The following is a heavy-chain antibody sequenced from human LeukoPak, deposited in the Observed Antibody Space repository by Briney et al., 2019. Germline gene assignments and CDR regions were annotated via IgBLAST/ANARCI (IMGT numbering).Heavy chain of an antibody. D-gene: IGHD3-10*01. CDR3: AKSLYYYGSGSYSVIDY. CDR1: GFTFSSYA. V-gene: IGHV3-23*01. CDR2: ISGSGGST. Sequence: GGSLRLSCAAPGFTFSSYAMSWVRQAPGKGLEWVSAISGSGGSTYYADSVKGRFTISRDNSKNTLYLQMNSLRAEDTAVYYCAKSLYYYGSGSYSVIDYWGQGTLVTVSS. J-gene: IGHJ4*02.